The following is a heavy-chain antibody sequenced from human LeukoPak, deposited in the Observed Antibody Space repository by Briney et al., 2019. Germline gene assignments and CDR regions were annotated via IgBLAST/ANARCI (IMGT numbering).Heavy chain of an antibody. CDR1: GFTFSNDW. J-gene: IGHJ4*02. V-gene: IGHV3-7*03. Sequence: GGSLRLSCAAPGFTFSNDWMTWVRQAPGKGLEWVANIKRDGSEKYYVDSVKGRFTISRDNAKNSVYLQMNNLRAKDTAVYYCARPFRHWGQGTLVTVSS. CDR2: IKRDGSEK. CDR3: ARPFRH.